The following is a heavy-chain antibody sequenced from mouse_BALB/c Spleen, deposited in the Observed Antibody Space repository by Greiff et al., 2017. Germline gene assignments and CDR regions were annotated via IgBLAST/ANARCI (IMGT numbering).Heavy chain of an antibody. CDR1: GYSITSDYA. Sequence: EVMLVESGPGLVKPSQSLSLTCTVTGYSITSDYAWNWIRQFPGNKLEWMGYISYSGSTSYNPSLKSRISITRDTSKNQFFLQLNSVTTEDTATYYCARGATMITTRYYAMDYWGQGTSVTVSS. J-gene: IGHJ4*01. CDR2: ISYSGST. V-gene: IGHV3-2*02. CDR3: ARGATMITTRYYAMDY. D-gene: IGHD2-4*01.